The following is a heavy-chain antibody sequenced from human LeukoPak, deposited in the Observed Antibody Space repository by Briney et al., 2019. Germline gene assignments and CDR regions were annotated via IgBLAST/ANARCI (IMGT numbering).Heavy chain of an antibody. D-gene: IGHD3-22*01. CDR3: ARATDVYYDVKHPFHWYFDL. CDR2: IYSGGST. CDR1: GFTVSDNY. J-gene: IGHJ2*01. V-gene: IGHV3-53*01. Sequence: GASLRLSCGASGFTVSDNYMSWVRQAPGKGLEWVSVIYSGGSTYYADSVKGRSTISRDPSKNTLYLQMNSLRGEDTAVYYCARATDVYYDVKHPFHWYFDLWGRGTLVTVSS.